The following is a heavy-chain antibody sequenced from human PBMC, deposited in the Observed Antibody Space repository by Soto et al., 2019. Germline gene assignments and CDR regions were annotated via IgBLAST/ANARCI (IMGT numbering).Heavy chain of an antibody. CDR2: IDDDGSST. V-gene: IGHV3-74*01. CDR1: GFDFSTYW. Sequence: EAQLVESGGGLVQPGGSLRVSCAASGFDFSTYWMHWVRQVPGKGLEWVSRIDDDGSSTRYADSVKGRFTISRDNSKNFVYLEMNSLTAEDTAVYYCARRLELPLGASHYYYGMDVWGQGTTVTVSS. CDR3: ARRLELPLGASHYYYGMDV. J-gene: IGHJ6*02. D-gene: IGHD1-7*01.